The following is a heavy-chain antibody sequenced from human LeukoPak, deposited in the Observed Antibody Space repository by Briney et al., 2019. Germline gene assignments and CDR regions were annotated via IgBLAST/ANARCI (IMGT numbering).Heavy chain of an antibody. J-gene: IGHJ4*02. CDR1: GFTFSSYA. Sequence: GGSLRLSCAASGFTFSSYAMSWVRQAPGKGLEWVSAISGSGGSTYYADSVKGRFTISRDNSKNTLYLQMNSLRAEDTAVYYFAKDTYYYDSSGYRHFDYWGQGTLVTVSS. D-gene: IGHD3-22*01. CDR2: ISGSGGST. CDR3: AKDTYYYDSSGYRHFDY. V-gene: IGHV3-23*01.